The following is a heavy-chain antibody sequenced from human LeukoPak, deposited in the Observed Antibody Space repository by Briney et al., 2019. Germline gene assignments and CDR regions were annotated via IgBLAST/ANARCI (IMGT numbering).Heavy chain of an antibody. CDR2: INPNSGGT. Sequence: ASVKVSCEASGYTFTGYYMHWVRQAPGQGLEWMGWINPNSGGTNYAQKFQGRVTMTRDTSISTAYMELSRLRSDDTAVYYCATTYYDFWSGYRLNWYFDLWGRGTLVTVSS. CDR1: GYTFTGYY. CDR3: ATTYYDFWSGYRLNWYFDL. J-gene: IGHJ2*01. D-gene: IGHD3-3*01. V-gene: IGHV1-2*02.